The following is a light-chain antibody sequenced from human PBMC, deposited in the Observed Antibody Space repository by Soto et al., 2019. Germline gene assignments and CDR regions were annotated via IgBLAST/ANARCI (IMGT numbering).Light chain of an antibody. Sequence: DIQMTQSPSSLSASVGDSVTISCRASQFISTYLNWYQQKRGKAPKLLIYAASSLQRGVPSRFRGSGSGTYFTLTISSLQPEDFATDYCQQSHSAPLTFGGGTKVEIK. J-gene: IGKJ4*01. CDR3: QQSHSAPLT. CDR2: AAS. CDR1: QFISTY. V-gene: IGKV1-39*01.